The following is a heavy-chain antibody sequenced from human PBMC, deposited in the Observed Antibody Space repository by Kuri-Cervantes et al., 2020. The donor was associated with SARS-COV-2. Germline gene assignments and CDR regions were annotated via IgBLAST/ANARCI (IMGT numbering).Heavy chain of an antibody. CDR1: GFTFSSYA. J-gene: IGHJ6*02. D-gene: IGHD3-16*01. CDR3: AREFGWGLGDYYYYGMDV. CDR2: IGTAGDT. V-gene: IGHV3-23*01. Sequence: LSLTCAASGFTFSSYAMSWVRQAPGKGLEWVSAIGTAGDTYYPGSVKGRFTISRDNSKNTLYLQMNSLRAEDTAVYHCAREFGWGLGDYYYYGMDVWGQGTTVTVSS.